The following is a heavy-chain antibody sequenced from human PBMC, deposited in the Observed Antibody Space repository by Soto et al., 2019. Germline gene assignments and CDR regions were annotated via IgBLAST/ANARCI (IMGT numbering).Heavy chain of an antibody. V-gene: IGHV3-33*05. CDR3: ARDFTVGATYSGPYYYAMDV. CDR1: GFTFSSYG. Sequence: PGGSLRLSCAASGFTFSSYGMHWVRRAPGKGLEWVALISYDGSKEYYADSVRGQFTISRYNSENTLYLQMNFLRVEDTAVYYCARDFTVGATYSGPYYYAMDVWGQGTTVTVSS. J-gene: IGHJ6*02. CDR2: ISYDGSKE. D-gene: IGHD1-26*01.